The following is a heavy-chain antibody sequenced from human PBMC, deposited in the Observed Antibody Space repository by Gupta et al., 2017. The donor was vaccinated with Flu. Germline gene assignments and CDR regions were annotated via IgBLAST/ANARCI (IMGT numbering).Heavy chain of an antibody. J-gene: IGHJ4*02. V-gene: IGHV4-61*02. CDR2: IYTSGST. Sequence: QVQLQESGPGLVKPSQTLSLTCTVSGGSISSGNYYWSWIRQPAGKGLEWIGRIYTSGSTNYNPSLKSRVTISVDTSKNQFSLKLSSVTAADTAVYYCARGSGYSYGYGEIDYWGQGTLVTVSS. CDR3: ARGSGYSYGYGEIDY. D-gene: IGHD5-18*01. CDR1: GGSISSGNYY.